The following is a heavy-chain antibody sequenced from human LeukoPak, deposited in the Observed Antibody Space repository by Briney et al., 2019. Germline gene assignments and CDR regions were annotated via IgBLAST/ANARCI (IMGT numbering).Heavy chain of an antibody. D-gene: IGHD3-9*01. Sequence: GESLKISCQVSGYNLSTYWITWVRQMPGKGLGWMGRIDPSDSYINYSPSFQGHVTISAGKSISTAYLQWGSLRASDTAMYYCARHYDILTAFFSWGQGTLVTVSS. CDR3: ARHYDILTAFFS. CDR1: GYNLSTYW. V-gene: IGHV5-10-1*01. J-gene: IGHJ4*02. CDR2: IDPSDSYI.